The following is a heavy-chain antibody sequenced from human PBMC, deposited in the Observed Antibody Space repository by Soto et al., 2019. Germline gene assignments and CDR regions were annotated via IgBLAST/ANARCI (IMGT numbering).Heavy chain of an antibody. CDR3: ARRHSSSWYYFDY. J-gene: IGHJ4*02. CDR2: ISYSGNT. V-gene: IGHV4-39*01. CDR1: GGSISSSSYY. Sequence: QLQLQESGPGLVKPSETLSLTCTVSGGSISSSSYYWGWIRQPPGRGLEWIGTISYSGNTYYDPSLNSRVTRSLDTSINQYSLKLSSVTAADTAVYFCARRHSSSWYYFDYWGQGTLVTVSS. D-gene: IGHD6-13*01.